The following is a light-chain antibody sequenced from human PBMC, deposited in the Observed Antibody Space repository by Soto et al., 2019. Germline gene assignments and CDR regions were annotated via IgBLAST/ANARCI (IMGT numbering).Light chain of an antibody. CDR2: SNN. CDR1: SSNIGSNT. J-gene: IGLJ1*01. CDR3: AAWDDSLNGYV. Sequence: FVLTQPPPASGTPGPRGTLSWFGSSSNIGSNTVNWYQQLPGTAPKLLIYSNNQRPSGVPDRFSGSKSGTSASLAISGLQSEDEADYYCAAWDDSLNGYVFGTGTKVTVL. V-gene: IGLV1-44*01.